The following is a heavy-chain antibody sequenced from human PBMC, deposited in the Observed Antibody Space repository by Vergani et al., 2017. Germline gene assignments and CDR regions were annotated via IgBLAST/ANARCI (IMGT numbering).Heavy chain of an antibody. CDR1: GDSISSGVYY. CDR2: IYSTGST. V-gene: IGHV4-31*03. Sequence: QVQLQESGPGLVKPSQTLTLTCSVSGDSISSGVYYWNWIRQHPGKGLEWIGYIYSTGSTHHNPSLRRRINMSVDTSKNQFSLNLNSVTAADTAMYYCARMGGYXEGDAFRIGYFDSWGPGILVTVSS. CDR3: ARMGGYXEGDAFRIGYFDS. D-gene: IGHD3-16*01. J-gene: IGHJ4*02.